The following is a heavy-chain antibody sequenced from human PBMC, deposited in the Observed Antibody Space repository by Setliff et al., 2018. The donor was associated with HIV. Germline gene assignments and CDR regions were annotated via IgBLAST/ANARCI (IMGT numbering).Heavy chain of an antibody. CDR2: IIPLFPTS. D-gene: IGHD3-10*01. J-gene: IGHJ3*02. Sequence: AASVKVSCKASGGTFNTYAISWVRQAPGQGLEWMGGIIPLFPTSTYAQKFQGRVTMTADESTSTTYMDLNNLRSEDTAVYYCARGPPYFGSGSRPVAFDIWGQGTMVTVSS. CDR3: ARGPPYFGSGSRPVAFDI. CDR1: GGTFNTYA. V-gene: IGHV1-69*13.